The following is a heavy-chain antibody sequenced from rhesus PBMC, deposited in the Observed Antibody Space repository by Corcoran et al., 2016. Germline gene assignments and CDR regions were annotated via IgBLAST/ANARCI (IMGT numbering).Heavy chain of an antibody. J-gene: IGHJ6*01. CDR3: AKTSQIHDGLDS. Sequence: EVQLVQSGAEVKRPGESLKISCKTSGYSFTSYWISWVRQMPGKGLEWMGAIDHSGADTRDSPSVQGQVNISADKSISTAYLQGSSLKASDSATYYGAKTSQIHDGLDSWGQGVVVTVSS. V-gene: IGHV5-2*01. CDR2: IDHSGADT. CDR1: GYSFTSYW.